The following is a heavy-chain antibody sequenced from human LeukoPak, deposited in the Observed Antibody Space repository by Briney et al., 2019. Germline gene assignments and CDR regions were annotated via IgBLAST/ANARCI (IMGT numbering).Heavy chain of an antibody. V-gene: IGHV1-8*01. CDR2: MNPNSGNT. J-gene: IGHJ4*02. CDR1: GYTFTSYD. Sequence: ASVKVSCKASGYTFTSYDINWVRQATGQGLEWMGWMNPNSGNTGYAQKFQGRVTMTRNTSIGTAYMELSSLRSEDTAVYYCARASSPFSGNASDYWGQGTLVTVSS. CDR3: ARASSPFSGNASDY. D-gene: IGHD1-14*01.